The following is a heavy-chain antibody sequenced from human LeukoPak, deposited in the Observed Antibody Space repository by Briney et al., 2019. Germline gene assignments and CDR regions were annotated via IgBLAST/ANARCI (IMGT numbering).Heavy chain of an antibody. Sequence: GGSLRLSCAPSGFTFSSYWMTWVRQAPGKGLEWVANIKEDGSEKYYVDSVKGRFTTSRDNAKNSLYLQMNSLRAEDTALYYCARGGPTGALDDWGQGTLLTVSS. CDR3: ARGGPTGALDD. CDR2: IKEDGSEK. V-gene: IGHV3-7*01. D-gene: IGHD7-27*01. J-gene: IGHJ4*02. CDR1: GFTFSSYW.